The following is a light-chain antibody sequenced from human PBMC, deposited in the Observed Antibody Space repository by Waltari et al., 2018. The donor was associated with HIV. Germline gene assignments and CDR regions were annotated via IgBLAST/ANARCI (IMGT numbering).Light chain of an antibody. V-gene: IGLV2-14*03. CDR3: TSFTTTTAWV. J-gene: IGLJ3*02. CDR1: SSDIGGYDY. CDR2: NVT. Sequence: QSALTQPASVSGSLGQSITFSCTGTSSDIGGYDYVSWYQQHPGEAPKLIIYNVTKRPSGNSDRFSGSKSGDTPSLTISGLHAEDRADYYGTSFTTTTAWVFGGGTKLTVL.